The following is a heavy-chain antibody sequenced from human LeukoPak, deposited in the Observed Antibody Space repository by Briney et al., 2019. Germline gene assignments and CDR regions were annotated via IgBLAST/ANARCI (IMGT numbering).Heavy chain of an antibody. CDR2: IYSGGST. D-gene: IGHD3-9*01. Sequence: GGSLRPSCAASGFTVSSNLMSWVCQAPGKGLEWVSVIYSGGSTYYADSVKGRFTISRGNSKNTLYLQMNSLRVEDTAVYYCALGLVTDYWGQGTLVTVSS. CDR1: GFTVSSNL. V-gene: IGHV3-66*01. CDR3: ALGLVTDY. J-gene: IGHJ4*02.